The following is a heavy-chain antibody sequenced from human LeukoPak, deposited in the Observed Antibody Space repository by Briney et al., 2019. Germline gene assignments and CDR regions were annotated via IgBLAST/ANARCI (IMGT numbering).Heavy chain of an antibody. CDR3: ARGESYYPFDY. J-gene: IGHJ4*02. CDR1: GGTMRIITYY. CDR2: IYHSGST. D-gene: IGHD1-26*01. V-gene: IGHV4-39*07. Sequence: SETLSLTCTVSGGTMRIITYYWGWIRQPPGKGLEWIGEIYHSGSTNYNPSLKSRVTISVDKSKNQFSLKLSSVTAADTAVYYCARGESYYPFDYWGQGTLVTVSS.